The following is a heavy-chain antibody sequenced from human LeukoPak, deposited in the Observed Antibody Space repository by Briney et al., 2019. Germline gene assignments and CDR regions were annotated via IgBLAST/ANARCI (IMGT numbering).Heavy chain of an antibody. J-gene: IGHJ3*02. CDR2: FDPEDGET. V-gene: IGHV1-24*01. Sequence: ASVKVSCKVSGYTLTELSMHWVRQAPGKGLEWMGGFDPEDGETIYAQKFQGRVTMTEDTSTDTAYMELSSLRSEDTAVYYCAGGLGPPPHDAFDIWGQGTMVTVSS. CDR1: GYTLTELS. D-gene: IGHD3-16*01. CDR3: AGGLGPPPHDAFDI.